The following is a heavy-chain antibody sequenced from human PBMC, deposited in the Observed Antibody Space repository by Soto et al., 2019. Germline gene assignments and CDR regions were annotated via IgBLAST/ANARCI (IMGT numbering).Heavy chain of an antibody. CDR1: GGTFSNSA. V-gene: IGHV1-69*12. CDR2: IMPIFRTP. J-gene: IGHJ6*02. CDR3: ARDKDRLQLGGNYDYILDV. D-gene: IGHD5-12*01. Sequence: QVQLEQSGAEVKKPGSSVKVSCKASGGTFSNSAISWVRQAPGQGLEWMGGIMPIFRTPDYAQKFQGRVTMTAEESTSTAQMELSGLRSDDKAVYYCARDKDRLQLGGNYDYILDVWGQGTTVTVSS.